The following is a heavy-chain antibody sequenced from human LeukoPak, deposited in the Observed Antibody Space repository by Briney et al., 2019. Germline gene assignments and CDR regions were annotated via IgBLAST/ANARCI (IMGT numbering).Heavy chain of an antibody. CDR3: ARGCSAGTPHNWFDP. Sequence: SETLSLTCTVSGGSISGYYWSWIRQPPGKGLEWNGYIYYSGSTNYNPSLKSRVTISVDTSKNQFSLKLSSVTAADTAVYYCARGCSAGTPHNWFDPWGQGTLVTVSS. CDR1: GGSISGYY. V-gene: IGHV4-59*01. D-gene: IGHD6-13*01. CDR2: IYYSGST. J-gene: IGHJ5*02.